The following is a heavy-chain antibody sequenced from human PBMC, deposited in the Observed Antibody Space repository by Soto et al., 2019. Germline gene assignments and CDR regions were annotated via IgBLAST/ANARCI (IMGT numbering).Heavy chain of an antibody. CDR3: AKDSWYFDL. Sequence: GGSLRLSCEASGFVFTNFWMHWVRHVPGKGLVWVARIDTSGHSTNYAESVKGRFTISRDDAKNTVSLQMNSLRVEDTGVYYCAKDSWYFDLWSQGSQVTVSS. CDR2: IDTSGHST. J-gene: IGHJ4*02. V-gene: IGHV3-74*01. CDR1: GFVFTNFW. D-gene: IGHD6-13*01.